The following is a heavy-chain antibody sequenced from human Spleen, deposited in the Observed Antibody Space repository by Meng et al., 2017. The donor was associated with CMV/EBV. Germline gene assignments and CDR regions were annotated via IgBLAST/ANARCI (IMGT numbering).Heavy chain of an antibody. Sequence: SVKVSCKASGGTFSSYAISWVRQAPGQGLEWMGGIIPIFGTANYAQKFQGRVTITTDESTSTAYMDLSSLRSDDTAVYFCAANYYDPSGYSYSDYWGQGTLVTVSS. V-gene: IGHV1-69*05. J-gene: IGHJ4*02. CDR2: IIPIFGTA. CDR1: GGTFSSYA. CDR3: AANYYDPSGYSYSDY. D-gene: IGHD3-22*01.